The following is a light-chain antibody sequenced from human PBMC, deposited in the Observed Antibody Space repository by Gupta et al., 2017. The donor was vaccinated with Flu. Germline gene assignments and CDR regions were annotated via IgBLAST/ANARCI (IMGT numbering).Light chain of an antibody. J-gene: IGLJ1*01. CDR3: SSHAGRGTWV. CDR1: SNDVGGSNR. CDR2: DVT. V-gene: IGLV2-11*01. Sequence: QSAPTQPRSVSGSPGQSVTISCTGSSNDVGGSNRVSWYQQRPGKAPKLVLYDVTERPSGVPDRFSGSKAGNTASLTISGLQEEEEADYYCSSHAGRGTWVFGTGTKVTVL.